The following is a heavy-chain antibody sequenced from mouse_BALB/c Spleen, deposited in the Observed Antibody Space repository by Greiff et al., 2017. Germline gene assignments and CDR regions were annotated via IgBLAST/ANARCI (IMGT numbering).Heavy chain of an antibody. J-gene: IGHJ1*01. CDR3: TRGRYRYDVGRYFDV. Sequence: QVQLQQPGAELVKPGASVKLSCKASGYTFTSYYMYWVKQRPGQGLEWIGGINPSNGGTNFNEKFKSKATLTVDKSSSTAYMQLSSLTSEDSAVYYCTRGRYRYDVGRYFDVWGAGTTVTVSS. D-gene: IGHD2-14*01. V-gene: IGHV1S81*02. CDR1: GYTFTSYY. CDR2: INPSNGGT.